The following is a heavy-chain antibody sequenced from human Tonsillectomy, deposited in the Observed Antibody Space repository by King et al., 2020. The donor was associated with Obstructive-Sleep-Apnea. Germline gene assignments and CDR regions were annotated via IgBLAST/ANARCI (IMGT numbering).Heavy chain of an antibody. CDR3: ARVRNYYDSSGYYIFDY. V-gene: IGHV4-39*07. CDR2: IYYSGST. CDR1: GCSISSSSYY. Sequence: QLQESGPGLVKPSETLSLTCTVSGCSISSSSYYWGWIRQPPGKGLEWIGSIYYSGSTYYNPSLKSRVTISVDTSKNQFSLKLSSVTAADTAVYYCARVRNYYDSSGYYIFDYWGQGTLVTVSS. D-gene: IGHD3-22*01. J-gene: IGHJ4*02.